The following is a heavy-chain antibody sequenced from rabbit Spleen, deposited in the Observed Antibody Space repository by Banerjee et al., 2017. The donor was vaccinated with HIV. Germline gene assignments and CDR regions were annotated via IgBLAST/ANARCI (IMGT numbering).Heavy chain of an antibody. Sequence: EESGGDLVKPGASLTLTCTASGFSFSSRYYMCWVRPAPGKGLEWIACIAGSSSGFTYSATWAKGRFTCSKTSSTKVTLQMTSLTAADTATYFCARDLDGVIGWNFGWWGPGTLVTVS. V-gene: IGHV1S40*01. CDR3: ARDLDGVIGWNFGW. CDR2: IAGSSSGFT. CDR1: GFSFSSRYY. J-gene: IGHJ4*01. D-gene: IGHD1-1*01.